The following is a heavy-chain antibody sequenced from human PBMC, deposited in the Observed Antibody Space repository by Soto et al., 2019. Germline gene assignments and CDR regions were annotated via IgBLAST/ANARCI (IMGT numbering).Heavy chain of an antibody. CDR3: ARRHGDHSTFAFQI. CDR1: GGSIVSYY. V-gene: IGHV4-59*01. D-gene: IGHD4-17*01. Sequence: QVQLQESGPGLVKPSETLSLSCTVSGGSIVSYYWSWIRQPPGEGLEWIGYIYYSGTTKYTPSLESRVTISVDTSKKQFYLKLNSVTAADTAVYYCARRHGDHSTFAFQIWGQGTMVTVSS. J-gene: IGHJ3*02. CDR2: IYYSGTT.